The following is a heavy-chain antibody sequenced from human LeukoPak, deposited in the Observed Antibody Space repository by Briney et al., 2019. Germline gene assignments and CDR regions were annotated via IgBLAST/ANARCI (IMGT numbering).Heavy chain of an antibody. J-gene: IGHJ4*02. Sequence: SETLSLTCTVSGGSISSSSHYWGWIRQPPGKGLEWIGSIYYSGNTYYNPSLKSRVTISIDTSKNQFSLKLSSVTAADTAVYYCARHANVVVVSAAKAFDYWGQGTLVTVSS. D-gene: IGHD2-2*01. CDR1: GGSISSSSHY. V-gene: IGHV4-39*01. CDR3: ARHANVVVVSAAKAFDY. CDR2: IYYSGNT.